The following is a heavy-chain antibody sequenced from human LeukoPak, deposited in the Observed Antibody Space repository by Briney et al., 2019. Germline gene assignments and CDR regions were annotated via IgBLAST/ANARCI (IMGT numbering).Heavy chain of an antibody. CDR3: AKSYDSGGYEYFQH. V-gene: IGHV1-2*02. J-gene: IGHJ1*01. CDR2: INPNSGGT. Sequence: ALVKVSCKASGYTFTAYYMHWVRQAPGQGLEWMGWINPNSGGTNYAQKFQGRVTMTRDTSISTAYMELSRLRSDDTAVYYCAKSYDSGGYEYFQHCGQGTLVTVSS. D-gene: IGHD3-22*01. CDR1: GYTFTAYY.